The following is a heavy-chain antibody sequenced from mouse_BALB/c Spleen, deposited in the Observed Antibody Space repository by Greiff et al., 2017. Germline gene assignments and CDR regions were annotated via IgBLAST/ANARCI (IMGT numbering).Heavy chain of an antibody. CDR2: ISSGGSYT. V-gene: IGHV5-6*01. CDR1: GFTFSSYG. J-gene: IGHJ1*01. Sequence: EVNVVESGGDLVKPGGSLKLSCAASGFTFSSYGMSWVRQTPDKRLEWVATISSGGSYTYYPDSVKGRFTISRDNAKNTLYLQMSSLKSEDTAMYYCARHITGSYWYFDVWGAGTTVTVSS. D-gene: IGHD1-1*02. CDR3: ARHITGSYWYFDV.